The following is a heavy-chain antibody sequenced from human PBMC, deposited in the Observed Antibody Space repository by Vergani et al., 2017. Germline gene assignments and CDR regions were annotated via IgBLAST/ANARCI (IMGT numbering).Heavy chain of an antibody. D-gene: IGHD6-19*01. Sequence: QVQLVQSGAEVKKPGASVKVSCKASGYTFTSYAMHWVRQAPGQRLEWMGWSNAGNGNTKYSQEFQGRVTITRDTSASTAYMELSSLRSEDMAVYYCARDQRVAVAGISDAEYFQHWGQGTLVTVSS. CDR2: SNAGNGNT. J-gene: IGHJ1*01. V-gene: IGHV1-3*02. CDR3: ARDQRVAVAGISDAEYFQH. CDR1: GYTFTSYA.